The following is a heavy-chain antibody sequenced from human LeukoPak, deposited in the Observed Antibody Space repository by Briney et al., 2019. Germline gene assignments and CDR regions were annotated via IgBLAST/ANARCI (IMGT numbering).Heavy chain of an antibody. CDR1: GGTFSSYA. D-gene: IGHD6-6*01. CDR3: ARDLYSSSSLYYFDY. CDR2: IIPILGIA. J-gene: IGHJ4*02. V-gene: IGHV1-69*04. Sequence: SVKVSCKASGGTFSSYAISWVRQAPGQGLEWMGRIIPILGIANYAQKFQGRVTITADKSTSTAYMELSSLRSEDTAVYYCARDLYSSSSLYYFDYWGQGTLVTVS.